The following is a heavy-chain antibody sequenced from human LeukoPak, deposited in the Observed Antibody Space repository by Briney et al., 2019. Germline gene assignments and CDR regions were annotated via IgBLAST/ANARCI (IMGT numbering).Heavy chain of an antibody. Sequence: PSETLSLTCAVSGYSISSGYHWGWIRQPPGKGLEWIGSIYHSGSTYYNPSLKSRVTISVDTSKNQFSLKLSSVTAADTAVYYCASYPRTYYYYMDVWGKGTTVTVSS. J-gene: IGHJ6*03. CDR2: IYHSGST. CDR3: ASYPRTYYYYMDV. CDR1: GYSISSGYH. V-gene: IGHV4-38-2*01.